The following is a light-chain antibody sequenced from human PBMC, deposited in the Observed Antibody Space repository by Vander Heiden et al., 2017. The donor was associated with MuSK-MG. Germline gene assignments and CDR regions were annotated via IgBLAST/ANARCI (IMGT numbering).Light chain of an antibody. CDR2: GAS. CDR3: QQYGSSPKFT. Sequence: VFTQSPGNQSLYPGEPATVSSRASQSVSSSYLAWYQQKPGQAPRLLIYGASSRATGIPDRFSGSGSGTDFTLTISRLESEDFAVYYCQQYGSSPKFTFGPGTKVDIK. CDR1: QSVSSSY. J-gene: IGKJ3*01. V-gene: IGKV3-20*01.